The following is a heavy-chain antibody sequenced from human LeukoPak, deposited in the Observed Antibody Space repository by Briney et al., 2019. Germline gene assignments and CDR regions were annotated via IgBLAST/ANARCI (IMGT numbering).Heavy chain of an antibody. CDR2: IYYSGST. D-gene: IGHD6-19*01. CDR1: GGSISSYY. J-gene: IGHJ4*02. V-gene: IGHV4-59*01. CDR3: ARVMEQWLVPVPYFDY. Sequence: KASETLSLTCTVSGGSISSYYWSWIRQPPGKGLEWIGYIYYSGSTNYNPSLNSRVTISVDTSKNQFSLKLSSVTAADTAVYYCARVMEQWLVPVPYFDYWGQGTLVTVSS.